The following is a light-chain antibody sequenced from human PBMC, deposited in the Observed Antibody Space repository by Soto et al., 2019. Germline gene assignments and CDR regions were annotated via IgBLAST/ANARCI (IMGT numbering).Light chain of an antibody. CDR2: SAS. J-gene: IGKJ4*01. CDR3: QQNYGTPLT. CDR1: QSIRTY. V-gene: IGKV1-39*01. Sequence: DIQMTQSPSSLSASVGDRVTITCRASQSIRTYLSWYQQKPGKAPNLLIYSASSLQSGVPSRFSGSGSGTDFTLTISSLQPEDFAAYYWQQNYGTPLTFGGGTKVEIK.